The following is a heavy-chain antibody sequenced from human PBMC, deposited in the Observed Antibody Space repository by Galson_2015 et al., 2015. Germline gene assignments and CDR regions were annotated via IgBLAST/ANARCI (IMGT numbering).Heavy chain of an antibody. V-gene: IGHV4-34*01. CDR3: ARDQTYYYGSGSFKTRTYGMDV. CDR1: GGSFSGYY. J-gene: IGHJ6*02. D-gene: IGHD3-10*01. CDR2: INHSGST. Sequence: SETLSLTCAVYGGSFSGYYWSWIRQPPGKGLEWIGEINHSGSTNYNPSLKSRVTISVDTPKNQFSLKLSSVTAADTAVYYCARDQTYYYGSGSFKTRTYGMDVWGQGTTVTVSS.